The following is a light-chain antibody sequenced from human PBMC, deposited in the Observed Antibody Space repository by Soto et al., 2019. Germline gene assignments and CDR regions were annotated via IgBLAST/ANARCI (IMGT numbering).Light chain of an antibody. CDR2: EVT. CDR3: TSYTSSGTLV. CDR1: GSDVGGYHY. J-gene: IGLJ3*02. Sequence: QSALAQPASVSGSPGQSITISCTGTGSDVGGYHYVSWYQHRPGRVPKLIIYEVTNRASGVTNRFSASKSGNTASLTISGLLADDEADYYCTSYTSSGTLVFGGGTKLTVL. V-gene: IGLV2-14*01.